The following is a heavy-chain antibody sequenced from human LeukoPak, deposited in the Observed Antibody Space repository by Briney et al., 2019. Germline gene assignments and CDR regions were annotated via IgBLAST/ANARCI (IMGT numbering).Heavy chain of an antibody. CDR1: GFNFDDYA. D-gene: IGHD3-10*01. Sequence: GGCLRLSCAASGFNFDDYAMDWVRQAPGRGLEWVSLISGDGGITYYADFVKGRFTISRDNSKNSLYLQMNSLRTEDTALYYCAKPQHYGRGDFDYWGQGTLVTVSS. CDR3: AKPQHYGRGDFDY. V-gene: IGHV3-43*02. J-gene: IGHJ4*02. CDR2: ISGDGGIT.